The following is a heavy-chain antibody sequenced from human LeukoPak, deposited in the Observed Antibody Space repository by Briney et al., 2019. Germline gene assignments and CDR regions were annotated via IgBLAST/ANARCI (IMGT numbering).Heavy chain of an antibody. CDR2: IRSKAYGGTT. J-gene: IGHJ4*02. CDR3: TRDPVRYFDWLPDFDY. V-gene: IGHV3-49*03. CDR1: GFTFGDYA. Sequence: GGSLRLSCTASGFTFGDYAMSWFRQAPGKGLEWVGFIRSKAYGGTTEYAASVKGRFTISRDDSKSIAYLQMNSLKTEDTAVYYCTRDPVRYFDWLPDFDYWGQGTLVTVSS. D-gene: IGHD3-9*01.